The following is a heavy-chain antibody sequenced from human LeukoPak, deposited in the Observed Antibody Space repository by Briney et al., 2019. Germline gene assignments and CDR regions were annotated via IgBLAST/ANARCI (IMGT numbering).Heavy chain of an antibody. CDR3: ARDVWELDYFDF. Sequence: PSETLSLTCTVSGGSVSSGSYYWSWLRQPPGKGLEWIGYIYYSGSTNYNPSLKSRVTISVDTSKNQFSLMLSSVTAADTAVYYCARDVWELDYFDFWGQGILVTVSS. CDR1: GGSVSSGSYY. D-gene: IGHD1-7*01. CDR2: IYYSGST. V-gene: IGHV4-61*01. J-gene: IGHJ4*02.